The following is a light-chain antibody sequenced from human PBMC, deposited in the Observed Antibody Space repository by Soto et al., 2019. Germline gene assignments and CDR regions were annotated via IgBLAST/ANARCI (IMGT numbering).Light chain of an antibody. J-gene: IGKJ1*01. Sequence: DIVMTQAADSLAVSLGERATINCKSSQSVLYSSNNKNYLAWYQQKPGQPPKLLIYWASTRESGVPDRFSGSGSGTDFTLTISSLQAEDVAVYYCQQYYSTPRTVGQGTKVDIK. CDR3: QQYYSTPRT. CDR1: QSVLYSSNNKNY. CDR2: WAS. V-gene: IGKV4-1*01.